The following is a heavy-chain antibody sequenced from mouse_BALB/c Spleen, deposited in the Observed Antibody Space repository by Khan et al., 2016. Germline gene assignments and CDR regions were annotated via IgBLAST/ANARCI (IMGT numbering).Heavy chain of an antibody. CDR2: ISYDGSN. V-gene: IGHV3-6*02. J-gene: IGHJ3*01. CDR3: ATYCNYEGFAY. D-gene: IGHD2-1*01. CDR1: GYSITSGYY. Sequence: EVQLQESGPGLVKPSQSLSLTCSVTGYSITSGYYWNWIRQFPGNKLEWMGYISYDGSNNYNPSLKNRISITRDTSKNQFFLKLNSVTTEDTATYYRATYCNYEGFAYWGQGTLVTVSA.